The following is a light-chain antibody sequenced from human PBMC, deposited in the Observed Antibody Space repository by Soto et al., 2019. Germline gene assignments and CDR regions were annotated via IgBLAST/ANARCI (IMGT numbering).Light chain of an antibody. V-gene: IGLV2-8*01. CDR2: EVS. CDR3: SSYTGTKTFWV. Sequence: QSVLTQPPSASGSPGQSVIISCTGTSSDIGGYNYVSWYQHHPGKAPKLMIYEVSKRPSGVPDRFSGSKSGNTASLTVSGLQDEDEAEYYCSSYTGTKTFWVFGGGTKLTVL. J-gene: IGLJ3*02. CDR1: SSDIGGYNY.